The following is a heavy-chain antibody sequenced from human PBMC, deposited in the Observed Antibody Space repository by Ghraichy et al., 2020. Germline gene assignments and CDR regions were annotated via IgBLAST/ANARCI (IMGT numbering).Heavy chain of an antibody. D-gene: IGHD3/OR15-3a*01. Sequence: GESLNISCEASGFGVSSSYMNWVRQAPGKGLEWVSVFYSGGNKYYADSVKGRFTISRDNSKNTLSFQMNSLRVEDTAIYYCVRSLDLLSYAFDIWGQGTMVTVSS. V-gene: IGHV3-66*01. CDR2: FYSGGNK. CDR1: GFGVSSSY. CDR3: VRSLDLLSYAFDI. J-gene: IGHJ3*02.